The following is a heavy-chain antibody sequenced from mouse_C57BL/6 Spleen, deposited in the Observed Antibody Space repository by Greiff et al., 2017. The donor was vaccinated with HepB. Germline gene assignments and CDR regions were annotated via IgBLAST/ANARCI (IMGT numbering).Heavy chain of an antibody. J-gene: IGHJ3*01. D-gene: IGHD2-3*01. CDR1: GYTFTDYN. CDR3: ARKGVYDGYIFAY. Sequence: VQLKESGPELVKPGASVKIPCKASGYTFTDYNMDWVKQSHGKSLEWIGDINPNNGGTIYNQKFKGKATLTVDKSSSTAYMELRSLTSEDTAVYYCARKGVYDGYIFAYWGQGTLVTVSA. CDR2: INPNNGGT. V-gene: IGHV1-18*01.